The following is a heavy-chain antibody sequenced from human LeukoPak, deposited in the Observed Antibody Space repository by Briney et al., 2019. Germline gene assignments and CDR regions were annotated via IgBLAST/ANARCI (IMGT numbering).Heavy chain of an antibody. CDR1: GGTFSSYA. CDR3: ARVSYDSSVYTFDN. D-gene: IGHD3-22*01. CDR2: IIPILGIA. V-gene: IGHV1-69*04. J-gene: IGHJ4*02. Sequence: SVKVSCKASGGTFSSYAISWVRQAPGQGLEWMGRIIPILGIANYAQKFQGRVTITADKSTSTAYMELSSLRSEDTAVYYCARVSYDSSVYTFDNGGREPRATV.